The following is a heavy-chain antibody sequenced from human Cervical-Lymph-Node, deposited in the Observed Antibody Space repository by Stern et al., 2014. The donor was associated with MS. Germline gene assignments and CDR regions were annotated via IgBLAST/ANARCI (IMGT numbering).Heavy chain of an antibody. CDR3: AKDRALIDVLTTFRRRYAMDV. Sequence: QVQLVESGGDVVQPGRSLRLSCAASGITFRTYAMRWVRQAPGQGLEWMAGILVDGSNTYYAETVKGRFTITRDTSTNTRYLALNSLRTDDTAVYHCAKDRALIDVLTTFRRRYAMDVWGQGTTVTVSS. D-gene: IGHD3-16*01. CDR1: GITFRTYA. CDR2: ILVDGSNT. V-gene: IGHV3-30*18. J-gene: IGHJ6*02.